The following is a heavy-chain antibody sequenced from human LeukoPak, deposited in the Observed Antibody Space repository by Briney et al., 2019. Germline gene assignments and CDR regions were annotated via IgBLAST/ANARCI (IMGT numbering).Heavy chain of an antibody. Sequence: SQTLSLTCAISGDSASSNSAAWNWIRQSPSRGLEWLGRTYYRSKWYNDYAVSVKSRITINPDTSKNQFSLQLNSVTPEDTAVYYCAFGSATTDAFDIWGQGTMVTVSS. D-gene: IGHD5-12*01. V-gene: IGHV6-1*01. CDR2: TYYRSKWYN. J-gene: IGHJ3*02. CDR1: GDSASSNSAA. CDR3: AFGSATTDAFDI.